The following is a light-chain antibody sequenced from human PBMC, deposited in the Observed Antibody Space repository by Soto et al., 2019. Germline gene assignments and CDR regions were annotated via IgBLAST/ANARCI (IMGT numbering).Light chain of an antibody. Sequence: EIVMTQSPATLTVSQCETSTLXXRASERVIRNLAWYQQKPGTVPRXFLDGASTRVTGVPARFSGRGAGTEFTLTISSLQSADFALYYCHQYKYGTRSFGPGTNVEIK. J-gene: IGKJ3*01. CDR3: HQYKYGTRS. V-gene: IGKV3-15*01. CDR1: ERVIRN. CDR2: GAS.